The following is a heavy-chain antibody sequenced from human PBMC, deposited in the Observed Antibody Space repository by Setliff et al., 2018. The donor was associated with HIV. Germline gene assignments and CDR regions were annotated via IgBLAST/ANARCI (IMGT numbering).Heavy chain of an antibody. CDR3: ATWRWQQSEFEH. J-gene: IGHJ4*02. CDR2: ISSIGSTI. Sequence: GGSLRLSCAASGFTFSSYEMNWVRQAPGKGLEWVSYISSIGSTIYYADSVKGRFTISRDNAKNSLYLQMNSLRAEDTAVYYCATWRWQQSEFEHWGQGALVTVPQ. D-gene: IGHD3-3*01. V-gene: IGHV3-48*03. CDR1: GFTFSSYE.